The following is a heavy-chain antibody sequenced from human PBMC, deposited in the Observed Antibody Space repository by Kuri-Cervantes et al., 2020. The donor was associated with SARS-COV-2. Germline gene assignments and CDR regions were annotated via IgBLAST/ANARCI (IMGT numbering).Heavy chain of an antibody. CDR1: GGTFSSYA. J-gene: IGHJ6*02. CDR2: IIPIFGTA. V-gene: IGHV1-69*13. Sequence: SVKISCKASGGTFSSYAISWVRQAPGQGLEWMGGIIPIFGTANYAQKFQGRVTITAEESTSTAYMELSSLRSEDTAVYYCARRGGPYGDYGQRDYYYYGMDVWGQGTTVTVSS. D-gene: IGHD4-17*01. CDR3: ARRGGPYGDYGQRDYYYYGMDV.